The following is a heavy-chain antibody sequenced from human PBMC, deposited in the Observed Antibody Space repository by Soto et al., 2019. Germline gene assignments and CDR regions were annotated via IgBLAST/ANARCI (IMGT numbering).Heavy chain of an antibody. D-gene: IGHD2-15*01. V-gene: IGHV3-23*01. Sequence: EVQLLESGGDLAQPGGSLRLSCAASGFTFTNYAMTWVRQAPGKGLEWVSIISGSSDRTYYGDSVKGRFTISRDNSKDTPYLQMNSLRAEETAVYYVAAAVVVGAWFESWGQVTLGTVSS. CDR3: AAAVVVGAWFES. CDR1: GFTFTNYA. J-gene: IGHJ5*01. CDR2: ISGSSDRT.